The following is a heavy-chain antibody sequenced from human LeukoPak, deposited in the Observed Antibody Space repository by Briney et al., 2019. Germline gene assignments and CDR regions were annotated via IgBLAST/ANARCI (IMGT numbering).Heavy chain of an antibody. CDR1: GLTFGSYG. CDR2: IYYDGSKT. V-gene: IGHV3-30*02. D-gene: IGHD3-10*01. CDR3: VKDEFGTFDY. Sequence: GGSLRLSCAASGLTFGSYGMHWVRQAPGKGLEWVTYIYYDGSKTYYADSVKGRFTISRDNSKNTLSLQMSSLRAEDTAVYYCVKDEFGTFDYWGQGTLVTVSS. J-gene: IGHJ4*02.